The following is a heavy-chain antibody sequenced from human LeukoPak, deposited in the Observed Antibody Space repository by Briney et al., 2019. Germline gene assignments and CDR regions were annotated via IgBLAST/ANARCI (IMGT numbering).Heavy chain of an antibody. J-gene: IGHJ6*03. CDR1: GGSISSSSYY. CDR2: IYYSGST. V-gene: IGHV4-39*07. Sequence: PSETLSLTCTVSGGSISSSSYYWGWIRQPPGKGLEWIGSIYYSGSTYYNPSLKSRVTISVDTSKNQFSLKLSSVTAADTAVYYCARGYSSSWYPYYYYYMDVWGKGTTVTVSS. D-gene: IGHD6-13*01. CDR3: ARGYSSSWYPYYYYYMDV.